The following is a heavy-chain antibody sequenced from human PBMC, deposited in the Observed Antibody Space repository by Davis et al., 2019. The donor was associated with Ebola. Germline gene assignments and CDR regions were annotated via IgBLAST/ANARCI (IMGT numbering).Heavy chain of an antibody. Sequence: SETLSLTCTVSGGSISSSSYYWGWIRQPPGKGLEWLGSIYYSGSTYYNPSLKSRVTISVDTSQNQFSLKLSSVTAADTAVYYCARQSIAARYYGMDVWGQGTTVTVSS. J-gene: IGHJ6*02. CDR1: GGSISSSSYY. CDR3: ARQSIAARYYGMDV. CDR2: IYYSGST. V-gene: IGHV4-39*01. D-gene: IGHD6-6*01.